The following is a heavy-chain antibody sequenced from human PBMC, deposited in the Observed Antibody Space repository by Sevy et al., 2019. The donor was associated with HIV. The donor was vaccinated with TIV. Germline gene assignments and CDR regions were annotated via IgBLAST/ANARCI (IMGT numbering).Heavy chain of an antibody. V-gene: IGHV3-9*01. CDR3: AKGSEWLSYYDYGMDV. J-gene: IGHJ6*02. CDR2: FSWNSGSI. D-gene: IGHD3-3*01. Sequence: GGSLRLSCAASGFTFDDYAMHWVRQAPGKGLEWVSGFSWNSGSIGYADSVKGRFTISRDNAKNSLYLQMNSLRAEDTALYYCAKGSEWLSYYDYGMDVWGQGTTVTVSS. CDR1: GFTFDDYA.